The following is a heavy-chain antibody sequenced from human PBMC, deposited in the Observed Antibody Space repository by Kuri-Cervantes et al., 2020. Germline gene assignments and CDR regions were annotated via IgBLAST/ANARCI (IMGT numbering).Heavy chain of an antibody. CDR2: ISSGSTYI. V-gene: IGHV3-21*04. D-gene: IGHD6-13*01. Sequence: GESLKISCAASGFTFSSYRMNWVRQAPGKGLGWVSSISSGSTYIYYADSVKGRFTISRDNAKNSLYLQMNSLRAEDTALYYCARGKEVAAAGSFDYWGQGTLVTVSS. J-gene: IGHJ4*02. CDR1: GFTFSSYR. CDR3: ARGKEVAAAGSFDY.